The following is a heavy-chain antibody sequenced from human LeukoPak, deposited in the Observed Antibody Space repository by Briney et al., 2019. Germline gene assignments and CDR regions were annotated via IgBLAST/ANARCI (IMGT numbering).Heavy chain of an antibody. Sequence: GESLKISCKGSGYSFTNYWIDWVRQMPGKGLEWMGIIYPGDSETRYSPSFQGQVTISADKSISTAYLQWSSLKASDTAMYHCARRAGYSGYDTWGQGTLVTVSS. V-gene: IGHV5-51*01. CDR3: ARRAGYSGYDT. D-gene: IGHD5-12*01. CDR1: GYSFTNYW. CDR2: IYPGDSET. J-gene: IGHJ5*02.